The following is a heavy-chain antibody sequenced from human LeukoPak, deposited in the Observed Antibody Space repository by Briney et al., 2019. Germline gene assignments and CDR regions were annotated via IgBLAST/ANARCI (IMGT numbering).Heavy chain of an antibody. D-gene: IGHD4-11*01. CDR2: VFHTGSS. J-gene: IGHJ4*02. Sequence: KPSETLSLTCAVSGYSISGGYYWGWIRQPPGKGPEWIGSVFHTGSSYYIPSLKSRVTISVDTSKNQFSLEVSSVTAADTAIYYCARGISTTGHDYWGPGTLVTVSS. CDR1: GYSISGGYY. V-gene: IGHV4-38-2*01. CDR3: ARGISTTGHDY.